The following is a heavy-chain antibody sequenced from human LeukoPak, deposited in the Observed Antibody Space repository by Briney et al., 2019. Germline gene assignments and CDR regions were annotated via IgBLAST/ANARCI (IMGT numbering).Heavy chain of an antibody. J-gene: IGHJ4*02. CDR2: ITTTGSRT. D-gene: IGHD3-16*01. CDR3: ATSMGGGNIDY. V-gene: IGHV3-23*01. CDR1: GVTFSSYA. Sequence: GGSLRLSCAASGVTFSSYAMSWVRQAPGKGLEWVSGITTTGSRTYYADSVKGRFSISRDSSKNTLYLQLNSLRADDTALYYCATSMGGGNIDYWGQGTLVTVSS.